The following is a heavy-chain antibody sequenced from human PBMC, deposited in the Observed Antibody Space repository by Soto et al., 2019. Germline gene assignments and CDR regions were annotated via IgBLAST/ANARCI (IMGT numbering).Heavy chain of an antibody. CDR3: ARRWGPTFDF. D-gene: IGHD1-26*01. J-gene: IGHJ4*02. CDR2: IYYSGST. Sequence: SETMSLTCTVSGGSISSVDYYWSWIRQPPGKGLEWIGYIYYSGSTYYNPSLKSRVTISVDTSKNQFSLKLSSVTAADTAVYYCARRWGPTFDFWGQGTLVTVSS. CDR1: GGSISSVDYY. V-gene: IGHV4-30-4*02.